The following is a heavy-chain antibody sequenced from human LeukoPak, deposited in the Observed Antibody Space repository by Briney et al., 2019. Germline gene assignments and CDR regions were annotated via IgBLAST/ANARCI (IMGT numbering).Heavy chain of an antibody. J-gene: IGHJ6*03. CDR3: AKDHSYGAYYYYYYYMDV. V-gene: IGHV3-23*01. CDR2: ISGSGGST. CDR1: GFTFSSYG. Sequence: GGSLRLSCAASGFTFSSYGMSWVRQAPGKGLEWVSAISGSGGSTYYADSVKGRFTISRDNSKNTLYLQMNSLRAEDTAVYYCAKDHSYGAYYYYYYYMDVWGKGTTVTISS. D-gene: IGHD5-18*01.